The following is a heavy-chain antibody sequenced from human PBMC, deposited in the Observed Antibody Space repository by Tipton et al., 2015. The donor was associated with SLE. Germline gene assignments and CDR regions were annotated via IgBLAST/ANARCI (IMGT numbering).Heavy chain of an antibody. CDR3: AKDLYSARWFYF. Sequence: TLSLTCTVSGASVSSSVYSWGWIRQPPGKGLEWIGYIYYSGSTNYNPSLKSRVTISVDTSKNQFSLRLRSVTAADTAVYYCAKDLYSARWFYFWGQGTLVIVSS. J-gene: IGHJ5*01. CDR1: GASVSSSVYS. D-gene: IGHD2-21*01. V-gene: IGHV4-61*08. CDR2: IYYSGST.